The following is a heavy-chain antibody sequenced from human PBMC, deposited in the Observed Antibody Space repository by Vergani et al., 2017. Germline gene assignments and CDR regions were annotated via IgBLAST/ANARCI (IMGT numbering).Heavy chain of an antibody. CDR3: VRDRGLCAGGRCYTEAWDY. Sequence: VQVVESGGGLVQPGGSLTLSCVASGFSFRGHGMYWVRQAPGKGLEWVVGISFDGTNEYYPDLVKGRFTISRDIAKNTLYLQVRSLRLEDTGVYHCVRDRGLCAGGRCYTEAWDYWGQGTPVTVSS. CDR1: GFSFRGHG. CDR2: ISFDGTNE. J-gene: IGHJ4*02. D-gene: IGHD2-2*02. V-gene: IGHV3-30*03.